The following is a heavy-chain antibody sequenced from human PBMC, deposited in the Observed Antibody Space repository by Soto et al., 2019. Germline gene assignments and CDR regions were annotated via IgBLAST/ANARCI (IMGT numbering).Heavy chain of an antibody. CDR1: GFTFSNYN. CDR3: ARNYDILTGYYLYNWFDP. D-gene: IGHD3-9*01. Sequence: GGSLRLSCAASGFTFSNYNMNWVRQAPGKGLEWVSYISGSSTTIYYADSVKGRFTISRDNAKNSLYLQMNSLRAEDTAVYYCARNYDILTGYYLYNWFDPWGQGTLVTVSS. V-gene: IGHV3-48*01. CDR2: ISGSSTTI. J-gene: IGHJ5*02.